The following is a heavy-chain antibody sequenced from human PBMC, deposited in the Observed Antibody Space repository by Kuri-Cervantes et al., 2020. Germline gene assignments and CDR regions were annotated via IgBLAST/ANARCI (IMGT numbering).Heavy chain of an antibody. D-gene: IGHD5-18*01. CDR2: ISSSGSTI. CDR3: ARGYTWIQLWTYYFDY. Sequence: GGSLRLSCAASGFTFSDYYMSWIRQAPGKGLEWVSYISSSGSTIYYADSVKGRFTISRDNAKNSLYLQMSSLRAEDTAVYYCARGYTWIQLWTYYFDYWGQGTLVTVSS. J-gene: IGHJ4*02. CDR1: GFTFSDYY. V-gene: IGHV3-11*01.